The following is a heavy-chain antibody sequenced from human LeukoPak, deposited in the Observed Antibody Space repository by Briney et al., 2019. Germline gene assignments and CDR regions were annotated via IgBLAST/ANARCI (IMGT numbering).Heavy chain of an antibody. J-gene: IGHJ3*02. CDR3: ARGQREWELDAFDI. V-gene: IGHV1-2*02. D-gene: IGHD1-26*01. CDR2: INPNSGGT. Sequence: GASVKVSCKASGYTFTGYYMHWVRQAPGRGLEWMGWINPNSGGTNYAQKFQGRVTMTRDTSISTAYMELSRLRSDDTAVYYCARGQREWELDAFDIWGQGTMVTVSS. CDR1: GYTFTGYY.